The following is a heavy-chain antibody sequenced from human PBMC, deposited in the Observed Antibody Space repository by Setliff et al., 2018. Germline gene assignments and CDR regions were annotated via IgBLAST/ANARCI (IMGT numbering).Heavy chain of an antibody. V-gene: IGHV4-61*09. CDR3: ARVSGFQYMDV. J-gene: IGHJ6*03. D-gene: IGHD3-3*01. Sequence: SETLSLTCTVSGDSVSSRTHYWSWIRQPAGKGLEWIGQVYTSWSTNYNPSLKSRVTISLDTSKNQFSLNLSSLTAADTAVYYCARVSGFQYMDVWGKGTTVTVSS. CDR2: VYTSWST. CDR1: GDSVSSRTHY.